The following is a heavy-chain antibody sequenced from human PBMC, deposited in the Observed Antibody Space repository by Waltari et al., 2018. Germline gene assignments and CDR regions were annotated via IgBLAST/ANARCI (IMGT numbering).Heavy chain of an antibody. D-gene: IGHD3-10*01. Sequence: EVHLVESGGGLVQPGGSLKLSCAASGFTFSDFTMYWVRQASGKGLEWVGHIRSKANNYATGNAASVKGRFTVSRDDSKNTAYLQMNSLRTEDTAIYYCTNFMSGWGQGTTVTVSS. CDR1: GFTFSDFT. CDR3: TNFMSG. CDR2: IRSKANNYAT. V-gene: IGHV3-73*02. J-gene: IGHJ6*02.